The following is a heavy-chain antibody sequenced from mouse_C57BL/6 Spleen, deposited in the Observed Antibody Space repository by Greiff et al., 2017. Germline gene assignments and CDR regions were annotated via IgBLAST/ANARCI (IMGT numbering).Heavy chain of an antibody. CDR3: ERKEFGSSGYGV. Sequence: QVQLQQSGAELVKPGASVKISCKASGYAFSSYWMNWVKQRPGKGLEWIGQIYPGDGDTNYNGTFKGKATVTAAKSSRTAYMQLSSLTSEDSAVYFCERKEFGSSGYGVWGKGTTRTVSS. J-gene: IGHJ2*01. D-gene: IGHD3-2*02. CDR1: GYAFSSYW. V-gene: IGHV1-80*01. CDR2: IYPGDGDT.